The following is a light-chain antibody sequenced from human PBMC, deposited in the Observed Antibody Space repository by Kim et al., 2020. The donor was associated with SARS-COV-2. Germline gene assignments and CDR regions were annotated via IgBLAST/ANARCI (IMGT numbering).Light chain of an antibody. V-gene: IGKV1-12*01. CDR3: QQGNSFPFT. CDR1: QTIRTG. Sequence: IQMTQSPSLVSASVGDRVTITCRTSQTIRTGLAWYQQKPGKAPELLIYDASTLQTGVPSRFSGSGSGTHFTLTISSLRPEDFATYYCQQGNSFPFTFGHGTKVDIK. J-gene: IGKJ3*01. CDR2: DAS.